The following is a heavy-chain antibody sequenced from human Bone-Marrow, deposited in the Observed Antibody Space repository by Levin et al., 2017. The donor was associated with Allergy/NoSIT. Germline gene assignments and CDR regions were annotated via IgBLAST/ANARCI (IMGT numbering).Heavy chain of an antibody. CDR1: GDSFSYYY. CDR3: ARGHTNTVDY. CDR2: IYYTGTT. D-gene: IGHD1-1*01. V-gene: IGHV4-59*01. J-gene: IGHJ4*02. Sequence: SGGSLRLSCTVSGDSFSYYYLNWIRQPPGKGLEWIASIYYTGTTKSNPSLKSRVAMSLDPSKNQVSLRLTSATAADTAVYYCARGHTNTVDYWGQGILVAVSS.